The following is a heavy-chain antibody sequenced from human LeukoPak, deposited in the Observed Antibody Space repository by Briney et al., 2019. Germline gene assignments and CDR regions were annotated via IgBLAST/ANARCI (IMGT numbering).Heavy chain of an antibody. J-gene: IGHJ6*03. D-gene: IGHD1-1*01. CDR1: GGYISSYY. CDR3: ARAPYNAYMDV. Sequence: SDTLSLTCTVSGGYISSYYWTWIRQPAGKGLEWIGRIYTSGSTNYTPSLKSRVTMSVDTSKSQFSLKLSSVTAADTAVYYCARAPYNAYMDVWGKGTTVTVSS. CDR2: IYTSGST. V-gene: IGHV4-4*07.